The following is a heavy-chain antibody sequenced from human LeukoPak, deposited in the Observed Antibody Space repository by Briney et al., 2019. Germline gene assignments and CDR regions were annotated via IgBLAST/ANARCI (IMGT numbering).Heavy chain of an antibody. D-gene: IGHD1-26*01. CDR3: ARDLVRETYYFDY. CDR2: ITNSGNSK. V-gene: IGHV3-48*01. CDR1: EFTFSSYS. Sequence: GGSLRLSCAASEFTFSSYSMNWVRQAPGKGLEWVSYITNSGNSKSYADSVKGRFTISRDNTKNSLYLQMNSLRAEDTAVYCCARDLVRETYYFDYWGQGTLVTVSS. J-gene: IGHJ4*02.